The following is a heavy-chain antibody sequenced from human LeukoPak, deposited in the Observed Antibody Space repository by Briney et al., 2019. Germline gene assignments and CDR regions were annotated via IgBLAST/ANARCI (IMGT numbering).Heavy chain of an antibody. J-gene: IGHJ6*03. CDR1: GDSVSSNSAA. CDR3: ARTTEGGYTYDYFYYYYMDV. CDR2: TYYRSKWYN. D-gene: IGHD5-18*01. V-gene: IGHV6-1*01. Sequence: SQTLSLTCGISGDSVSSNSAAWNWIRQSPSRGLEWLGRTYYRSKWYNDYAVSVKRRIAINPDTSKNQFSLKLSSVTAADTAVYYCARTTEGGYTYDYFYYYYMDVWGKGTTVTISS.